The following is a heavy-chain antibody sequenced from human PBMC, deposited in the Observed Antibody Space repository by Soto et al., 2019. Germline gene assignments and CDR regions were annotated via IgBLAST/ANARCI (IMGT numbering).Heavy chain of an antibody. V-gene: IGHV3-7*03. Sequence: PGGSLRLSCSASGFTFNKDWMSWVRQSPGKGLAWVANIKQDGSEKYYRDSVKGRFTISRDNANDLLYLEMNDLRVEDTAVYYCARDLWGSLEHSGLDVWGQGTTVTVSS. CDR2: IKQDGSEK. D-gene: IGHD1-1*01. CDR3: ARDLWGSLEHSGLDV. CDR1: GFTFNKDW. J-gene: IGHJ6*02.